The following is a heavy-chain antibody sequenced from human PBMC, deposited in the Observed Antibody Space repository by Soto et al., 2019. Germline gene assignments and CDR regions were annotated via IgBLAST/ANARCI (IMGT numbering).Heavy chain of an antibody. CDR3: AIDREYYYGSGGLYNWFDP. D-gene: IGHD3-10*01. J-gene: IGHJ5*02. CDR2: IIPIFGTA. V-gene: IGHV1-69*01. Sequence: QVQLVQSGAEVKKPGSSVKVSCKASGGTFSSYAISWVRQAPGQGLAWMGGIIPIFGTANYAQKFQGRVTSTADASTSTAYMELSSLSSDDTAVYYWAIDREYYYGSGGLYNWFDPWGQGTLVTVSS. CDR1: GGTFSSYA.